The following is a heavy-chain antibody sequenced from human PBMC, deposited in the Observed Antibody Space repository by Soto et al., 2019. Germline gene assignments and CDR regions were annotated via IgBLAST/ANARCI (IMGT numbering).Heavy chain of an antibody. CDR2: IYSAGST. CDR1: GLTVSSSY. J-gene: IGHJ4*02. Sequence: PGGSLRLSCAASGLTVSSSYMSWVRQAPGKGLQWVSVIYSAGSTYYANSVKGRFTISRDNAKNSLFLQMNSLRVEDTAVYSCTRGGSLYDRTKGDYWGPGTQVTVSS. D-gene: IGHD3-16*01. CDR3: TRGGSLYDRTKGDY. V-gene: IGHV3-53*01.